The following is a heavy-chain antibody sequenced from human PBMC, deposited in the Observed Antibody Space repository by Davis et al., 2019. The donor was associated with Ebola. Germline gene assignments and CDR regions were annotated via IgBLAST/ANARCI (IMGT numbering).Heavy chain of an antibody. D-gene: IGHD3-16*02. V-gene: IGHV3-7*01. J-gene: IGHJ3*02. CDR3: ASPLYDYIWGSYRYIGAFDI. Sequence: GESLKISCAASGFTFSSYWMSWVRQAPGKGLEWVANIKQDGSEKYYVDSVKGRFTISRDNAKNSLYLQMNSLRAEDTAVYYCASPLYDYIWGSYRYIGAFDIWGQGTMVTVSS. CDR2: IKQDGSEK. CDR1: GFTFSSYW.